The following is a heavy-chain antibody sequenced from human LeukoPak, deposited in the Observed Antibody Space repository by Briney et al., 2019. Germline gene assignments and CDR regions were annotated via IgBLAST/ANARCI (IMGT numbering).Heavy chain of an antibody. CDR3: ARRETSGYHFFDC. Sequence: PSETLSLTCTVSGGSISSSSYYWGWIRQPPGKGLEWIGSIYYSGSTYYNPSLKSRVTISVDTSKNQFSLKLSSVTAADTAVYYCARRETSGYHFFDCWGQGTLVTVSS. V-gene: IGHV4-39*01. CDR2: IYYSGST. D-gene: IGHD3-22*01. CDR1: GGSISSSSYY. J-gene: IGHJ4*02.